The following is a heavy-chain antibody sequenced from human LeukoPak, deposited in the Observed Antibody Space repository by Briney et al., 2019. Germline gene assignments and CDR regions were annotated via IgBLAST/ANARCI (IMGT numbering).Heavy chain of an antibody. J-gene: IGHJ4*02. V-gene: IGHV3-21*01. D-gene: IGHD3-22*01. CDR1: GFTFSSYS. CDR2: ISSSSSYI. CDR3: ARDVTYYYDSSGQPDY. Sequence: PGGSLRLSCAASGFTFSSYSMNWVRQAPGKGLEWVSSISSSSSYIYYADSVKGRFTISRDNAKNSLYLQMNSLRAEDTAVYYCARDVTYYYDSSGQPDYWGQGTLVTVFS.